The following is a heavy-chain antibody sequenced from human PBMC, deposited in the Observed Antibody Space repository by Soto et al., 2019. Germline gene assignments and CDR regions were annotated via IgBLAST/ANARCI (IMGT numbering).Heavy chain of an antibody. CDR3: ARPTSEAAFDI. D-gene: IGHD3-16*01. CDR2: MNPNSGNT. J-gene: IGHJ3*02. Sequence: VSVKVSCKASGYTFTSYDINWVRQATGQGHEWMGWMNPNSGNTGYAQKFQGRVTMTRNTSISTAYMELSSLRSEDKAVFYCARPTSEAAFDIWGQGTMVPVS. V-gene: IGHV1-8*01. CDR1: GYTFTSYD.